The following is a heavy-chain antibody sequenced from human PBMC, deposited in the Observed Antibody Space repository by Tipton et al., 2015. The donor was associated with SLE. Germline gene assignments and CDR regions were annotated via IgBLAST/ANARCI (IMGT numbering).Heavy chain of an antibody. D-gene: IGHD6-6*01. Sequence: QLVQSGAEVKKPGSSVKVSCKASGGTFSSYAISWVRQAPGQGLEWMGWISVYNGNTNYAQKLQGRVTMTTDTSTSTAYMELSRLRSDDTAVYYCARGRNNKNSSSAFDIWGQGTMVTVSS. J-gene: IGHJ3*02. CDR1: GGTFSSYA. V-gene: IGHV1-18*01. CDR3: ARGRNNKNSSSAFDI. CDR2: ISVYNGNT.